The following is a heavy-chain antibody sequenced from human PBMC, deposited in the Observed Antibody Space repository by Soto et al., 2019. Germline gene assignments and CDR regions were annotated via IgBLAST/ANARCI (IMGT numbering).Heavy chain of an antibody. D-gene: IGHD4-17*01. CDR2: MNPNSGNT. V-gene: IGHV1-8*01. Sequence: ASVKVSCKASGYTFTSYDINWVRQATGQGLEWMGWMNPNSGNTGYAQKFQGRVTMTRNTSISTAYMELSSLRSEDTAVYYCARVMTTVNAFDIWGQGTMVTVSS. J-gene: IGHJ3*02. CDR3: ARVMTTVNAFDI. CDR1: GYTFTSYD.